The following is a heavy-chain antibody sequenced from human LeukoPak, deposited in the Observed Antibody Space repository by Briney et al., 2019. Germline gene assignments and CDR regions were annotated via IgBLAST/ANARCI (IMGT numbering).Heavy chain of an antibody. J-gene: IGHJ6*02. CDR1: VYTFTSYT. V-gene: IGHV1-3*01. Sequence: ASVKVSCKASVYTFTSYTIHWVRQAPGQRLEWMGWINAGNGNTKYSQKFQGRVTITRDTSASTAYMELSSLRSEDTAVYYCARGGCSGGSCHPLYGMDVWGQGTTVTVSS. CDR3: ARGGCSGGSCHPLYGMDV. D-gene: IGHD2-15*01. CDR2: INAGNGNT.